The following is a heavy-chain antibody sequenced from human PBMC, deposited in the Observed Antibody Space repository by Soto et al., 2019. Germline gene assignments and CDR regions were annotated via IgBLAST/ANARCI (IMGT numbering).Heavy chain of an antibody. Sequence: ASVKVSCKASGYTFTSYAMHWVRQAPGQRLEWMGWINAGNGNTKYSQKFQGGVTITRDTSASTAYMELSSLRSEDTAVYYCAFVEWLHLWKYDYWGQGTLVTVSS. CDR1: GYTFTSYA. V-gene: IGHV1-3*01. CDR3: AFVEWLHLWKYDY. D-gene: IGHD3-3*01. CDR2: INAGNGNT. J-gene: IGHJ4*02.